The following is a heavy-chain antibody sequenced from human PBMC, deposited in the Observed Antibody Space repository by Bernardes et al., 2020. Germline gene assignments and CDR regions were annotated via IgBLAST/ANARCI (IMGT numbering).Heavy chain of an antibody. CDR2: IDSAGSSA. CDR3: AMTPEYSGSYSPDY. J-gene: IGHJ4*02. Sequence: GGSLRLSCAASGFTFSSYWMHWVRQAPGKGLVWVSHIDSAGSSATYADSVKGRFTISRDNAKNTLYLQMNSLRAEDTAVYYCAMTPEYSGSYSPDYWGQGTLVTVSS. CDR1: GFTFSSYW. D-gene: IGHD1-26*01. V-gene: IGHV3-74*01.